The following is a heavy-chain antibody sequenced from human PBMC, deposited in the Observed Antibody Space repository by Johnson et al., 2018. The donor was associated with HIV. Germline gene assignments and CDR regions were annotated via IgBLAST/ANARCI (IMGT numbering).Heavy chain of an antibody. V-gene: IGHV3-30*02. CDR3: PVDTEAFDI. CDR1: GFTFNSYA. D-gene: IGHD1-14*01. Sequence: VHLVESGGGVVQPGRSLRLSCAASGFTFNSYAMHWVRQAPGKGLEWVAFIRYDGSNKYYADSVKGRFTISRDNSKNTLYLQMNSLRAEDTAVYYCPVDTEAFDIWGQGTMVTVSS. CDR2: IRYDGSNK. J-gene: IGHJ3*02.